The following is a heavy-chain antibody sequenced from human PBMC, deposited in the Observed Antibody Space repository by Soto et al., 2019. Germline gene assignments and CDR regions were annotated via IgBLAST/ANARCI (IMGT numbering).Heavy chain of an antibody. CDR2: ISAYNGNT. CDR3: XXXADGDY. CDR1: GYTFTSYG. Sequence: QVQLVQSGAEVKKPGASVKVSCKASGYTFTSYGISWVRQAPGQGLEWMGWISAYNGNTNYAQKLQGRVTMTTDTSTSTAYMELRSLRSDXXXXXXXXXXADGDYWGQGTLVTVSS. V-gene: IGHV1-18*01. J-gene: IGHJ4*02.